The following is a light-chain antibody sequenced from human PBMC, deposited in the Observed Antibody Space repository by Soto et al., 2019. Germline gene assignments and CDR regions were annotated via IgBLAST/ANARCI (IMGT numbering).Light chain of an antibody. Sequence: DIQMTQSPSSVSAPVGDRVTITCRASQGISSWLAWYQQKPGKAPKLLIYGASTLQSGVPSRFSGNRSGTEFTLTISSLQPDDFATYYCQQYNSYSWTFGQGTKVDIK. CDR2: GAS. CDR3: QQYNSYSWT. CDR1: QGISSW. V-gene: IGKV1D-16*01. J-gene: IGKJ1*01.